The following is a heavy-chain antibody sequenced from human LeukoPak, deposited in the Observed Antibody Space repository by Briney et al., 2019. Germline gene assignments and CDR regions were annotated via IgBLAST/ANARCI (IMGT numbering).Heavy chain of an antibody. CDR1: GFTFSSYA. Sequence: GGSLRLSCAASGFTFSSYAMNWVRQAPGKGLEWVSAVTGSGGRTYYADSVKGRFTISRDNSKNTLYLQMNSLRAEDTAIYYCAKSYSGSYLADYWGQGTLVTVSS. D-gene: IGHD1-26*01. CDR3: AKSYSGSYLADY. CDR2: VTGSGGRT. V-gene: IGHV3-23*01. J-gene: IGHJ4*02.